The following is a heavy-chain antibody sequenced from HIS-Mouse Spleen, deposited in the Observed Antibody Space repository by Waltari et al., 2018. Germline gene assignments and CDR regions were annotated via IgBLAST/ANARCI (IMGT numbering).Heavy chain of an antibody. CDR3: ARDSWAYAIEYFQH. Sequence: QVQLQESGPGLVKPSETLSLTCTVSGYSISSGYYLGWIRQPPGKGLEWIGSIYHSESTYYNPSLKSRVTISVDTSKNQFALKLSSVTAADTAVYYCARDSWAYAIEYFQHWGQGTLVTVSS. D-gene: IGHD2-8*01. CDR2: IYHSEST. CDR1: GYSISSGYY. V-gene: IGHV4-38-2*02. J-gene: IGHJ1*01.